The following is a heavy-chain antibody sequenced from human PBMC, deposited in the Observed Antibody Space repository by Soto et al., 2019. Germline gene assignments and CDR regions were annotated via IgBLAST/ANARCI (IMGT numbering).Heavy chain of an antibody. Sequence: QVQLVQSGAEVKKPGASVKVSCKASGYTFISYGISWVRQAPGQGLEWMGWINAFNGNTNYAQKRXGXSTMTGDTSTSTAYMELRSMRSDDTAVYYCARDPVAGTDFDYWGQGTLVTVSS. D-gene: IGHD6-19*01. J-gene: IGHJ4*02. CDR3: ARDPVAGTDFDY. CDR1: GYTFISYG. V-gene: IGHV1-18*01. CDR2: INAFNGNT.